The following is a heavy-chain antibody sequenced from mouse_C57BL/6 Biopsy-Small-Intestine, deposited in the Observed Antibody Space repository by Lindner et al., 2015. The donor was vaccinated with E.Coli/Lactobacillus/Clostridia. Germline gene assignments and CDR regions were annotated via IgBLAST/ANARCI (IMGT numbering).Heavy chain of an antibody. CDR2: IDPGDGES. D-gene: IGHD1-1*01. CDR1: GFNIKDYY. CDR3: AREFITTVGYYFDY. J-gene: IGHJ2*01. Sequence: VQLQESGADLVKPGASVKLSCTASGFNIKDYYMHWVKQKTEQGLEWIGRIDPGDGESKYAPKFQDKATITADTSYNTAYLQLSSLTSEDTAVYYCAREFITTVGYYFDYWGQGTTLTVSS. V-gene: IGHV14-2*01.